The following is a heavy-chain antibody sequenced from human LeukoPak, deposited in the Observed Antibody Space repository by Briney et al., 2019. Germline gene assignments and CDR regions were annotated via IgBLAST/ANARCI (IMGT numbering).Heavy chain of an antibody. CDR1: GDSVSSSGSF. CDR3: ATGTIFGVLLQ. D-gene: IGHD3-3*01. J-gene: IGHJ4*02. Sequence: SETLSLTCTVSGDSVSSSGSFWGWIRQPPGKGLEWISTIYYSGSTYFNPSLKRRVTISVDTSKNQFSLKVTSVPAADTAVYYCATGTIFGVLLQWGQGTVVTVSS. V-gene: IGHV4-39*01. CDR2: IYYSGST.